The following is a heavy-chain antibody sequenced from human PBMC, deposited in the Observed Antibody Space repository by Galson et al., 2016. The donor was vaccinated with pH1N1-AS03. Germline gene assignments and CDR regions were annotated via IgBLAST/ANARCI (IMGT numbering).Heavy chain of an antibody. D-gene: IGHD2/OR15-2a*01. CDR2: LYWDDDE. J-gene: IGHJ5*02. CDR1: GFSLSTRGVG. Sequence: PALVKPTQTLTLTCTFSGFSLSTRGVGVGWPRQPPGKAPEWLALLYWDDDERYSPSLKNRASLTTDTSKNQVILTMTNMDPVDTGTYYCARAVYAAAFRLRAWLDPWDQGTLVTVSS. CDR3: ARAVYAAAFRLRAWLDP. V-gene: IGHV2-5*02.